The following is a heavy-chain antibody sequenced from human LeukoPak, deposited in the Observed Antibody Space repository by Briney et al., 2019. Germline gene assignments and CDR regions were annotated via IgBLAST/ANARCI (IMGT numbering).Heavy chain of an antibody. J-gene: IGHJ5*02. D-gene: IGHD3-22*01. CDR1: GFTFSSYG. Sequence: GGSLRLSCAASGFTFSSYGMHWVRQAPGKGLEWVAVISYDGSNKYYADPVKGRFTISRDNSKNTLYLQMNSLRAEDTAVYYCAEDITMIVGAPWFDPWGQGTLVTVSS. V-gene: IGHV3-30*18. CDR2: ISYDGSNK. CDR3: AEDITMIVGAPWFDP.